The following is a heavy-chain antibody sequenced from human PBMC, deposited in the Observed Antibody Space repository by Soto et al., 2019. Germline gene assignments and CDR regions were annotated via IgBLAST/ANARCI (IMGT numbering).Heavy chain of an antibody. Sequence: SETLPLTCIVSGGSIRNYYWSWIRQPPGKGLEWIGYIYYSGSTNYNPSLQSRVTISVDTSKNQFSLKLSSVTAADTAVYYCARAVLPATAPFDYWGQGTLVTVS. V-gene: IGHV4-59*01. CDR3: ARAVLPATAPFDY. CDR2: IYYSGST. D-gene: IGHD2-2*01. CDR1: GGSIRNYY. J-gene: IGHJ4*02.